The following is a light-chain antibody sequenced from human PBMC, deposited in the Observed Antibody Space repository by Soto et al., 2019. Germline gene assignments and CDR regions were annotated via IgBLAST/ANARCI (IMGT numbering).Light chain of an antibody. CDR2: KAY. CDR3: QHYNSYSEA. Sequence: DIQMTQSPSTLSGSVGDRVTITCRASKTISRWLAWYQQKPGKAPKLLIYKAYTLKSGVPSRFSGSGSGTEFTLTISSLQPDDFATYDCQHYNSYSEAFGQGTKVELK. CDR1: KTISRW. J-gene: IGKJ1*01. V-gene: IGKV1-5*03.